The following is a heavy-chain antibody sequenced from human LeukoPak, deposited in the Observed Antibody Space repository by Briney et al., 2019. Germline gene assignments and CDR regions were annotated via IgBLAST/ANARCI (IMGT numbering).Heavy chain of an antibody. CDR3: AREGCSSTSCYYYYMDV. CDR2: ISSSGSTI. V-gene: IGHV3-11*01. Sequence: PGGSLRLSCAVSGFTFSDYYMSWIRQAPGKGLEWVSYISSSGSTIYYADSVKGRFTISRDNAKNSLYLQMNSLRAEDTAVYYCAREGCSSTSCYYYYMDVWGKGTTVTVSS. D-gene: IGHD2-2*01. J-gene: IGHJ6*03. CDR1: GFTFSDYY.